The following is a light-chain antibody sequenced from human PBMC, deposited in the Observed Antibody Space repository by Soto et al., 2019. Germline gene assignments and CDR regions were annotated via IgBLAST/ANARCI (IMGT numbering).Light chain of an antibody. CDR2: GAS. V-gene: IGKV3-15*01. Sequence: EIVMTQSPATLSVSPGERVTLSFRASQSVSSRLAWYHQKPGQAPRLLIYGASTRATGIPARFSGSGSGTEFALTISSLQSEDFGLYYCQQYNNCWSFGHGTKVDI. CDR1: QSVSSR. J-gene: IGKJ1*01. CDR3: QQYNNCWS.